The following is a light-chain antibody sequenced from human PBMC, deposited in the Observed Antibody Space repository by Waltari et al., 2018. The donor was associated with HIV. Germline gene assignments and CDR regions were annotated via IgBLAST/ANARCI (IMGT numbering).Light chain of an antibody. CDR3: CSYAGMYTWV. Sequence: QSSLTQPRSVSGSPGQSVPISCSGTSRDVGSYNYVSWYQKHPGKAPKVMIYDVSKRPSGVPDRFSGSKSGKTASLTISGLQAEDEADYYCCSYAGMYTWVFGGGTKLTVL. J-gene: IGLJ3*02. V-gene: IGLV2-11*01. CDR2: DVS. CDR1: SRDVGSYNY.